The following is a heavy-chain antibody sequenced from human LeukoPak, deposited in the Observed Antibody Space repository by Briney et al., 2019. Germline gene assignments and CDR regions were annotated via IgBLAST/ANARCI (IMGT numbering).Heavy chain of an antibody. CDR3: AKEGGSSSWYGAYYYYGMDV. D-gene: IGHD6-13*01. CDR2: ISGSGGST. V-gene: IGHV3-23*01. CDR1: GFTFSSYA. J-gene: IGHJ6*02. Sequence: GGSLRLSCAASGFTFSSYAMSWVRQAPGKGLEWVSAISGSGGSTYYADSVKGRFTISRDNSKNTLYLQMNSLRAEDTAVYYCAKEGGSSSWYGAYYYYGMDVWGQGTTVTVSS.